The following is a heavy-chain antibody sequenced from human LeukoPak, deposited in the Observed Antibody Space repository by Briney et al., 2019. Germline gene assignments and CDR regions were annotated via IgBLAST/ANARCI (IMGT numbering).Heavy chain of an antibody. CDR1: GFTFSSYA. Sequence: GGSLRLSCAASGFTFSSYAMHWVRQAPGKGLEWVAVIWYDGGNKYYADSVKGRFTISRDNSKNTLYLQMNSLRAEDTAMYYCAKDRYCSGGSCYYDAFDIWGQGTMVTVSS. V-gene: IGHV3-30*02. CDR2: IWYDGGNK. CDR3: AKDRYCSGGSCYYDAFDI. J-gene: IGHJ3*02. D-gene: IGHD2-15*01.